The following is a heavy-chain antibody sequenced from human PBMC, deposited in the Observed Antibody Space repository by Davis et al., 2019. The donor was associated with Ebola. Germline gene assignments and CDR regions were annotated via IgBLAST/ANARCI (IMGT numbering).Heavy chain of an antibody. CDR2: ISYDGSNK. V-gene: IGHV3-30-3*01. CDR3: ARTPGYYYDSSGYYYRAYYYYGMDV. CDR1: GFTFSSYA. J-gene: IGHJ6*02. D-gene: IGHD3-22*01. Sequence: GESLKISCAASGFTFSSYAMHWVRQAPGKGLEWVAVISYDGSNKYYADSVKGRFTISRDNSKNTLYLQMNSLRAEDTAVYYCARTPGYYYDSSGYYYRAYYYYGMDVWGQGTTVTVSS.